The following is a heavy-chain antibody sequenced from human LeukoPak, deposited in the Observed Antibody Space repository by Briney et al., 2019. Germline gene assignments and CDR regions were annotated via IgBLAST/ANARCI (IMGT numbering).Heavy chain of an antibody. D-gene: IGHD6-13*01. Sequence: SETLSLTCTVSGGSISSGDYYWSWIRQPPGKGLEWIGYIYYSGGTYYNPSLKSRVTISVDTSKNQFSLKLSSVTAADTAVYYCARGTPIAAVNWFDPWGQGTLVTVSS. V-gene: IGHV4-30-4*08. CDR1: GGSISSGDYY. J-gene: IGHJ5*02. CDR2: IYYSGGT. CDR3: ARGTPIAAVNWFDP.